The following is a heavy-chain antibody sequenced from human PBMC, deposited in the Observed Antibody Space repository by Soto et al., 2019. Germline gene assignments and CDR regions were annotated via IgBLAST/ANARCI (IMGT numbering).Heavy chain of an antibody. CDR2: IYYNGRT. Sequence: QLHLQESGPGLVKPSETLSLTCSVSGDSLNSRSYYWGWIRQPPGKGLEWIGNIYYNGRTYYNPSLKSRLTILVDTSKNQFSLEVTSVTAADTGIYYWARHDGYSYGFDYWGQGALVTVSS. CDR3: ARHDGYSYGFDY. D-gene: IGHD5-18*01. CDR1: GDSLNSRSYY. J-gene: IGHJ4*02. V-gene: IGHV4-39*01.